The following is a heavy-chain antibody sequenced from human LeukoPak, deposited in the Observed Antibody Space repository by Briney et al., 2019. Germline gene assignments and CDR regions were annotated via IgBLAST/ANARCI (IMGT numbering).Heavy chain of an antibody. CDR2: ISSGGGTI. CDR3: ARDLYSNNWYAFDY. J-gene: IGHJ4*02. CDR1: GFTFSSYG. V-gene: IGHV3-48*04. D-gene: IGHD6-13*01. Sequence: TGGSLRLSCAASGFTFSSYGMHWVRQAPGEGLEWVSYISSGGGTIYYADSVKGRFTISRDNANNLLYLQMNSLRAGDAAVYYCARDLYSNNWYAFDYWGQGTLVTVSS.